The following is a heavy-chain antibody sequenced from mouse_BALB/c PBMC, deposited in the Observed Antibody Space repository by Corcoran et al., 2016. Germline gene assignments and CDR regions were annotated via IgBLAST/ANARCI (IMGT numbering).Heavy chain of an antibody. CDR2: INPYYGST. D-gene: IGHD1-1*01. J-gene: IGHJ2*01. CDR3: ARGYGSSYFDY. CDR1: GYSFTDYI. Sequence: EIQLQQTGPELVKPGASVKISCKASGYSFTDYIMLWVKQSHGKSLEWIGNINPYYGSTSYNLKFKGKATLTVDKSSSTAYMQLNSLTSEDSAVYYCARGYGSSYFDYWGQGTTLTVSS. V-gene: IGHV1-39*01.